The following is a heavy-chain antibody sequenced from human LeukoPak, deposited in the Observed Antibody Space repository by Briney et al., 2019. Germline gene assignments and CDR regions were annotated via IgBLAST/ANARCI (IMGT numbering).Heavy chain of an antibody. CDR3: ARENSGGDYVFDY. CDR1: GFTFSDHY. Sequence: GGSLRLSCAASGFTFSDHYMDWVRQAPGKGLEWVSYISSSSSTIYYADSVKGRFTISRDNAKNSLYLQMNSLRAEDTAVYYCARENSGGDYVFDYWGQGTLVTVSS. CDR2: ISSSSSTI. J-gene: IGHJ4*02. D-gene: IGHD4-17*01. V-gene: IGHV3-48*01.